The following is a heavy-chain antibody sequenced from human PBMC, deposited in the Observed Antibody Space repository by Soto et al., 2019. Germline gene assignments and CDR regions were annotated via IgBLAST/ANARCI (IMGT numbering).Heavy chain of an antibody. V-gene: IGHV1-18*04. CDR1: GYTFTSYG. D-gene: IGHD2-15*01. J-gene: IGHJ6*02. Sequence: GASVKVSCKASGYTFTSYGISWVRQAPGQGLEWMGWISAYNGSTNYAQKLQGRVTMTTDTSTSTAYMELRSLRSDDTAVYYCARDEDCSGGRCYSLGWYYYGMDVWGQGTTVTVS. CDR3: ARDEDCSGGRCYSLGWYYYGMDV. CDR2: ISAYNGST.